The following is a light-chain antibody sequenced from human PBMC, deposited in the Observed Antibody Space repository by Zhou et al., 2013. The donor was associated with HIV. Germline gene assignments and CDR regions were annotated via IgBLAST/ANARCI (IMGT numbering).Light chain of an antibody. Sequence: IVLTQSPGTLSLSPGERATLSCRASQSVSSSYLAWYQQRPGQAPRLLIYGASARATGIPDRFSGSGSGTEFTLTISRLEREDFAVYYCQQYGSSPYTFGQGTKLEI. J-gene: IGKJ2*01. CDR1: QSVSSSY. V-gene: IGKV3-20*01. CDR2: GAS. CDR3: QQYGSSPYT.